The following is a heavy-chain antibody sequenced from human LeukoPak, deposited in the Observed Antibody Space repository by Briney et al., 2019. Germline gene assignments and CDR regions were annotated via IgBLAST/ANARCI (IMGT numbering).Heavy chain of an antibody. D-gene: IGHD3-9*01. J-gene: IGHJ6*03. CDR3: ARLTATPAGSYHYHYIHV. CDR2: IHSSGTT. Sequence: SETLSLTCTVSGDSISGYYSNWIRQPPGKGLEWIGFIHSSGTTEYIPSLRGRVTLSVATSKNQLSLKLTSVTAADTAVYYCARLTATPAGSYHYHYIHVWGKGTTVTVSS. V-gene: IGHV4-4*09. CDR1: GDSISGYY.